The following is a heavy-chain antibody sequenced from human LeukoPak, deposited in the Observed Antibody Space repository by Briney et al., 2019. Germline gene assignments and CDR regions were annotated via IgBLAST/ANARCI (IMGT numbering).Heavy chain of an antibody. CDR1: GYFISSDYY. J-gene: IGHJ5*02. CDR2: IYHSGST. CDR3: ARLPNLGYCSSTSCPGFDP. V-gene: IGHV4-38-2*02. Sequence: SETLSLTCTVSGYFISSDYYWGWIRQPPGKGLEWIGSIYHSGSTYYNSSLKSRVTISVDTSKNQFSLKLSSVTAADTAVYYCARLPNLGYCSSTSCPGFDPWGQGTLVTVSS. D-gene: IGHD2-2*01.